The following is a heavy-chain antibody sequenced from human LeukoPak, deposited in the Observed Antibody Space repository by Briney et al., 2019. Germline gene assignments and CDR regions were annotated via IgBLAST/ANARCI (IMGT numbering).Heavy chain of an antibody. CDR2: IWYDGINK. CDR1: GFTFSSYG. V-gene: IGHV3-33*01. J-gene: IGHJ4*02. CDR3: ARGGYDSSGYPYYSFDY. D-gene: IGHD3-22*01. Sequence: GRSLRLSCTASGFTFSSYGMHWVRQAPGKGLEWVAVIWYDGINKYYADSVKGLFTISRDNSKNTLYLQMNSLRAEDTAVYSGARGGYDSSGYPYYSFDYWGQGTLVTVSS.